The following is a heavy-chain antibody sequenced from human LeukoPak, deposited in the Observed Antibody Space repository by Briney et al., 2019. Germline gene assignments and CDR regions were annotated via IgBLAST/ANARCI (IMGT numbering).Heavy chain of an antibody. J-gene: IGHJ4*02. Sequence: PGGSLRLSCAASGFTFSSYAMTWVRQAPGKGLEWVSSISGGGDTTYYADSVRGRFTISRDNSKNTLSVQMNNLGAEDTAVYYCSKQRSEVVVAATNYWGQGTLVTVSS. CDR2: ISGGGDTT. CDR3: SKQRSEVVVAATNY. V-gene: IGHV3-23*01. D-gene: IGHD2-15*01. CDR1: GFTFSSYA.